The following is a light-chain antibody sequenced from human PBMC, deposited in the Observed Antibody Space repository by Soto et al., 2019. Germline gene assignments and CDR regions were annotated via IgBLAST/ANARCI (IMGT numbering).Light chain of an antibody. Sequence: EIVITQSPASLRVSPGERVTLSCRASQSVSSNLAWYQQKPGQAPRLLIYGASIRATGIPDRFSGSGSGTDFTLTISRLESEDFAVYYCQQYGNLLWTFGQGTKVAIK. CDR2: GAS. CDR1: QSVSSN. CDR3: QQYGNLLWT. V-gene: IGKV3D-15*01. J-gene: IGKJ1*01.